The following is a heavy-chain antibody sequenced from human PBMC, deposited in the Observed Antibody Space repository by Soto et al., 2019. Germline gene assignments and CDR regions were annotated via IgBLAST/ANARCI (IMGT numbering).Heavy chain of an antibody. J-gene: IGHJ6*02. Sequence: GESLKISCKGSGYSFTSYWIGWVRQMPGKGLEWMGIIYPGDSDTRYSPSFQGQVTISADKSISTAYLQWSSLKASDTAMYYCARVPSLARADYYYYGMDVWGQGTTVTVSS. CDR1: GYSFTSYW. CDR3: ARVPSLARADYYYYGMDV. CDR2: IYPGDSDT. V-gene: IGHV5-51*01.